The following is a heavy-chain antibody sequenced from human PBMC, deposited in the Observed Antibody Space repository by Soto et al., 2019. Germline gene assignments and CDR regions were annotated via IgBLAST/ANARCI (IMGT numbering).Heavy chain of an antibody. CDR1: GFTFSSYD. V-gene: IGHV3-30*03. J-gene: IGHJ4*02. Sequence: QVQLVESGGGVVQPGRSLRLSCAASGFTFSSYDMHWVRQAPGRGLEWVAFISYDGSDKYYADSVKGRFTISRDNSKNTLFVQMNSLRVEDTAFYYCARSDSSVYWGQGTPVTVSS. D-gene: IGHD6-6*01. CDR2: ISYDGSDK. CDR3: ARSDSSVY.